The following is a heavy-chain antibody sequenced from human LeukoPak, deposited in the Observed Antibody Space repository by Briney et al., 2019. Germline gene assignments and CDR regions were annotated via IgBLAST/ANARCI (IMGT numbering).Heavy chain of an antibody. D-gene: IGHD1-26*01. Sequence: ASVKVSCKASGYTFTSYYMHWVRQAPGQGLEWMGWIDTSNGATNYAQKFQGRVTISRDTSIGTAYMELGSLRSDDTAVYYCAADRGDYSGSYWTAFDIWGQGTMVTVSS. CDR3: AADRGDYSGSYWTAFDI. CDR1: GYTFTSYY. V-gene: IGHV1-2*02. J-gene: IGHJ3*02. CDR2: IDTSNGAT.